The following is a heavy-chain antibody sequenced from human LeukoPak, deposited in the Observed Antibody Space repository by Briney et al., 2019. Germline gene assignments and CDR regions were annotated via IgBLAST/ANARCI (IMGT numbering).Heavy chain of an antibody. J-gene: IGHJ4*02. Sequence: ASVKGSCKASGYTFTSYYMHWVRQAPGQGLEWMGINNPSGDSTSYAQKFQGRVTMTRDTSTSTVYMELSSLRSEDTAVYYCARELGSGWYVGLNYWGQGTLVTVSS. V-gene: IGHV1-46*01. D-gene: IGHD6-19*01. CDR2: NNPSGDST. CDR1: GYTFTSYY. CDR3: ARELGSGWYVGLNY.